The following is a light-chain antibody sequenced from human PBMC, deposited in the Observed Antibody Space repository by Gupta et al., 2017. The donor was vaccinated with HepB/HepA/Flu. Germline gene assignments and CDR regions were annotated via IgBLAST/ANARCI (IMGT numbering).Light chain of an antibody. V-gene: IGKV4-1*01. J-gene: IGKJ3*01. CDR1: QSALYSTNRRNY. CDR2: WAS. CDR3: HHHDISPFN. Sequence: EIVMTQSPDSLAVSLGETATVNCKSSQSALYSTNRRNYIAWYQKKPGQPPKLLFSWASTRHSGVPDRFVDSGSDTDFTLTITSLQVDDVAVYYCHHHDISPFNFGPGTKVEIK.